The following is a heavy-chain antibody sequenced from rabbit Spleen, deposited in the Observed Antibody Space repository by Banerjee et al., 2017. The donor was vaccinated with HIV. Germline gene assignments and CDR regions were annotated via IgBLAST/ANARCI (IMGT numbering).Heavy chain of an antibody. D-gene: IGHD1-1*01. V-gene: IGHV1S7*01. Sequence: QVVESGGGLVTLGGSLKLSCKASGSDFNNYGISWVRQAPGKGLEWIGYIDLVFGRTYYANWVNGRFTISSHNAQNTLYLQLNSLTVADTATYFCVRGASSSGYYDLWGPGTLVTVS. CDR1: GSDFNNYG. CDR2: IDLVFGRT. J-gene: IGHJ4*01. CDR3: VRGASSSGYYDL.